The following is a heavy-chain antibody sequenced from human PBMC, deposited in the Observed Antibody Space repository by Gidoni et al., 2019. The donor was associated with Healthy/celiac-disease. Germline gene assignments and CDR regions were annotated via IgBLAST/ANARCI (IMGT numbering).Heavy chain of an antibody. CDR1: GFTFSSYA. J-gene: IGHJ6*02. CDR3: AREVRGRQQLYYGMDV. V-gene: IGHV3-30-3*01. Sequence: QVQLVESGGGVVQPGRSLRLSCAAPGFTFSSYAMHWVRQAPGKGLEWVAVISYDGSNKYYADSVKGRFTISRDNSKNTLYLQMNSLRAEDTAVYYCAREVRGRQQLYYGMDVWGQGTTVTVSS. CDR2: ISYDGSNK. D-gene: IGHD6-13*01.